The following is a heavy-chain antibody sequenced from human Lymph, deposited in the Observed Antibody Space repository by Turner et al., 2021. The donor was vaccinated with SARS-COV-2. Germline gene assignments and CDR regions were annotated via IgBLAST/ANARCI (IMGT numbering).Heavy chain of an antibody. Sequence: ELQLVVSGCCFVQPGLSLKLSCAASGFTFDEYAMHWVRQAPGKGMEWVSGISWNSGSIGYADSVKGRFTITRDNAKNSLYLQMNSLRDEDTALYYCAKGRRFGMDVWGQGTTVNVAS. CDR3: AKGRRFGMDV. J-gene: IGHJ6*02. CDR1: GFTFDEYA. V-gene: IGHV3-9*01. CDR2: ISWNSGSI.